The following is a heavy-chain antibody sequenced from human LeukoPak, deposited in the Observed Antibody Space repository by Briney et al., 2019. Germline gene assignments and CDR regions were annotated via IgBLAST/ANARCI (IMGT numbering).Heavy chain of an antibody. V-gene: IGHV3-48*01. Sequence: GGSLRLSCGASGFTFGSYSMNWVRQAPGKGLEGVSYISGSSSDMKYADSVKGRFTISRDNSKNTLYLQMNSLRAEDAAVYYCARRRYSVYDFDYWGQGTLVTVSS. D-gene: IGHD5/OR15-5a*01. CDR1: GFTFGSYS. J-gene: IGHJ4*02. CDR3: ARRRYSVYDFDY. CDR2: ISGSSSDM.